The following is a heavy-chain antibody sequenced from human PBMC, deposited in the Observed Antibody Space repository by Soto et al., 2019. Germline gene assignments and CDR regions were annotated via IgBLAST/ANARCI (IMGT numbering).Heavy chain of an antibody. J-gene: IGHJ4*02. CDR1: GFSFVNYA. Sequence: SLRLSCAASGFSFVNYAMNWVRHAPGKGLEWVSGLSGSGTSTYYADSVKGRFTISRNNSRDTLFLQMNSLTADDTAVYYCAKATTNGGWFNPFDSWGQGALVTVSS. D-gene: IGHD6-19*01. CDR2: LSGSGTST. CDR3: AKATTNGGWFNPFDS. V-gene: IGHV3-23*01.